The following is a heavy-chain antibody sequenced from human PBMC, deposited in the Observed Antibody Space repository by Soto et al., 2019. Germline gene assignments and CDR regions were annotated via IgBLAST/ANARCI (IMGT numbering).Heavy chain of an antibody. V-gene: IGHV3-11*01. CDR2: ISGSGNTT. Sequence: VGSLRLSCAASGFTLSDYCMSWIRQAPGKGLEWVSHISGSGNTTDYADSVKGRFTISRDNAKNSLYLQMNSLRDDDTAVFYCERGRYALDYWGQGTRVT. CDR3: ERGRYALDY. CDR1: GFTLSDYC. D-gene: IGHD3-16*01. J-gene: IGHJ4*02.